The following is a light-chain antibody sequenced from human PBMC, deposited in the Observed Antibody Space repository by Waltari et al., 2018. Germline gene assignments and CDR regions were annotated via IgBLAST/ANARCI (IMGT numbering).Light chain of an antibody. V-gene: IGKV1-33*01. CDR3: QQYYDLPLT. Sequence: DIQMTQSPSSLSASVGDRVSITCQANQDIRNFLNWFQVKPGRSPKVLIYDASNLETGVPSRFSGRQSGTEFSLTISGLQPEDFATYFCQQYYDLPLTFGGGTKVEI. J-gene: IGKJ4*01. CDR2: DAS. CDR1: QDIRNF.